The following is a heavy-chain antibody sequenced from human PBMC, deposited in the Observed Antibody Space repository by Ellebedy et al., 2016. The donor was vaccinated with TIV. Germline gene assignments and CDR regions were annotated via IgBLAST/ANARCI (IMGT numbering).Heavy chain of an antibody. D-gene: IGHD2-8*02. CDR2: MYPGDSDT. CDR1: GYSFTSYW. J-gene: IGHJ4*02. CDR3: ARGRTGDCTGGACYSPFDY. Sequence: GESLKISCKGSGYSFTSYWIGWVRQMPGKGLEWMGIMYPGDSDTRHSPSFQGQVTMSADRSISTAYLQWSSLKASDTAMYYCARGRTGDCTGGACYSPFDYWGQGTLVTVSP. V-gene: IGHV5-51*01.